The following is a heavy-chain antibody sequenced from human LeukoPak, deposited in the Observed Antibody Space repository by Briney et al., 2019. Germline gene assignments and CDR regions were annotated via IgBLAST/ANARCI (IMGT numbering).Heavy chain of an antibody. CDR2: INPSGGST. Sequence: GASVKVSCKASGYTFTSYYMHWVRQAPGQGLEWMGIINPSGGSTSYAQKFQGRVTMTRDTSTSTVYMELSSLRSEDTAVYYCARDRTMIVVDLLYYYYYGMDVWGQGTTVTVSS. D-gene: IGHD3-22*01. V-gene: IGHV1-46*01. CDR1: GYTFTSYY. CDR3: ARDRTMIVVDLLYYYYYGMDV. J-gene: IGHJ6*02.